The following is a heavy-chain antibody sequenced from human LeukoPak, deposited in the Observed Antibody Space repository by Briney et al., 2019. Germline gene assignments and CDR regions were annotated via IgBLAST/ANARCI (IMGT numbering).Heavy chain of an antibody. D-gene: IGHD1-26*01. Sequence: GGSLRLSCAASGFTFSSYSMNWVRQAPGKGLEWVSYISSSSSTIYYADSVKGRFTISRGNAKNSLYLQMNSLRAEDTAVYYCARISGSYYLPRCFDYWGQGTLVTVSS. CDR3: ARISGSYYLPRCFDY. CDR2: ISSSSSTI. V-gene: IGHV3-48*01. CDR1: GFTFSSYS. J-gene: IGHJ4*02.